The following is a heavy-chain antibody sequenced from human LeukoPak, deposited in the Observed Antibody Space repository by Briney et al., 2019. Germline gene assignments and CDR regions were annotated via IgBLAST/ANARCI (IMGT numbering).Heavy chain of an antibody. CDR2: ISYNTSYT. CDR1: GFTFSDSF. J-gene: IGHJ4*02. V-gene: IGHV3-11*03. D-gene: IGHD6-13*01. Sequence: TGGSLRLSCAASGFTFSDSFMSWIRQAPGKGLEWISYISYNTSYTYYADSVKGRFTISRDNAKNSLYLQMDSLRAEDTAIYYCAKLFKAYSSSWIDYWGQGNLVTVSS. CDR3: AKLFKAYSSSWIDY.